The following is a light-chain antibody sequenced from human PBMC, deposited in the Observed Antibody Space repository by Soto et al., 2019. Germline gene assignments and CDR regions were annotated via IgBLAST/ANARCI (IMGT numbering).Light chain of an antibody. CDR3: QQHHQWPIT. CDR1: QSAGNF. J-gene: IGKJ5*01. CDR2: YIS. V-gene: IGKV3D-15*01. Sequence: LVKRRALPTRSSRRGPKPSLSCRASQSAGNFLAWYQQKPGQAPRLLIYYISTRATGIPARFSGSGSGTEFALAINSLHSGDSAVYYCQQHHQWPITFGQGTRLEIK.